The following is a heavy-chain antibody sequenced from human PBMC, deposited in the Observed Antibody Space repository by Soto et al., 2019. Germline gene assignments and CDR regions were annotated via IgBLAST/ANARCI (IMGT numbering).Heavy chain of an antibody. V-gene: IGHV3-23*01. J-gene: IGHJ4*02. CDR2: ISGSGGAI. D-gene: IGHD2-2*02. CDR1: GFTFSDRG. Sequence: PGGSLRLSCSASGFTFSDRGFHWVRQAPGKGLEWVSVISGSGGAIYYADSVKGRFTISRDNSENTVFLQMNSLRAEDTAVYYCAKNGVISAAIFAGPDYWGQGTLVTVSS. CDR3: AKNGVISAAIFAGPDY.